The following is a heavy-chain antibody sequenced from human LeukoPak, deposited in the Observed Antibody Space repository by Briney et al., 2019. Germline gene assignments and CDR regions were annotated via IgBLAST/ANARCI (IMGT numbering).Heavy chain of an antibody. CDR1: GFTFDDYA. CDR2: ISWNSGSI. D-gene: IGHD3-10*01. V-gene: IGHV3-9*01. CDR3: AKELMVRGVRSFDY. Sequence: GGSLRLSCAASGFTFDDYAMHWVRHAPGKGLERVSGISWNSGSIGYADSVKGRFTISRDNAKNSLYLQMNSLRAEDTAVYYCAKELMVRGVRSFDYWGQGTLVTVSS. J-gene: IGHJ4*02.